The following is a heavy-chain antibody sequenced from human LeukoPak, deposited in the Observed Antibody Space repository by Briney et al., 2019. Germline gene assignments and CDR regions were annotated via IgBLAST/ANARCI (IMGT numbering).Heavy chain of an antibody. J-gene: IGHJ4*02. D-gene: IGHD3-22*01. CDR2: MSVSDGPT. Sequence: WGSLRLSCAASGFTFSSYAMSWVRQAPGKGLEWVSVMSVSDGPTYYADSVKGRFTISRDNTKNTVYLEMNSLRVDDTAVYYCAKLQAGYFDSSGYHFDYWGQGTLVTVSS. V-gene: IGHV3-23*01. CDR1: GFTFSSYA. CDR3: AKLQAGYFDSSGYHFDY.